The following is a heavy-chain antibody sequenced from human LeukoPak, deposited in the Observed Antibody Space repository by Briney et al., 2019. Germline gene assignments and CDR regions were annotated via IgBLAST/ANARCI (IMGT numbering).Heavy chain of an antibody. D-gene: IGHD6-19*01. CDR1: GFTFSTYS. V-gene: IGHV3-48*01. Sequence: PGGSLRLSCAASGFTFSTYSMNWVRQAPGKGLEWVSYISTSSSTIYYADSVKGRFTISRDNAKNSLYLQMNSLRAEDTAVYYCAKGGGSGWYVRYYSDYWGQGTLVTVSS. CDR2: ISTSSSTI. J-gene: IGHJ4*02. CDR3: AKGGGSGWYVRYYSDY.